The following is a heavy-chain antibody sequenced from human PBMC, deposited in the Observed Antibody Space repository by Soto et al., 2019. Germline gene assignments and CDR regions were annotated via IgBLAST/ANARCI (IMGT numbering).Heavy chain of an antibody. CDR1: GGSISSDSYS. CDR3: ARAADGTGDFDF. V-gene: IGHV4-30-2*01. D-gene: IGHD6-13*01. CDR2: IYPSGST. J-gene: IGHJ4*02. Sequence: LSLTCAVSGGSISSDSYSWSWIRQPPGKGLEWIGYIYPSGSTSYNPSLKSRVTISVDRSKRQFSLKLTSVTAADTAVYYCARAADGTGDFDFWGPGTLVTVSS.